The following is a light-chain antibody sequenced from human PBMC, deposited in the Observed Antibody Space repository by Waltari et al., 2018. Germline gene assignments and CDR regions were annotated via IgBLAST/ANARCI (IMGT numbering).Light chain of an antibody. V-gene: IGLV2-23*02. CDR3: CSYAGSSTWV. CDR1: SSDVGSYNL. CDR2: EVT. Sequence: QSALTQPASVSGSPGQSITISCTATSSDVGSYNLVSWYQQHPGKAPKLVISEVTQRPSGVSTRFSGSKSGNTASLTISGLQAEDEADYCCCSYAGSSTWVFGGGTKLTVL. J-gene: IGLJ3*02.